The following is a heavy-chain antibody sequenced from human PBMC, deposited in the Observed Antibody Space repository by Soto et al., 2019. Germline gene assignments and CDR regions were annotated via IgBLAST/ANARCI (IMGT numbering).Heavy chain of an antibody. CDR2: ISAYNGNT. V-gene: IGHV1-18*01. Sequence: ASVKVSCKXSGYTFTSYGISWVRQAPGQGLEWMGWISAYNGNTNYAQKLQGRVTMTTDTSTSTAYMELRSLRSDDTAVYYCARDRKYSGYDALDYWGQRTLVTVSS. CDR1: GYTFTSYG. D-gene: IGHD5-12*01. CDR3: ARDRKYSGYDALDY. J-gene: IGHJ4*02.